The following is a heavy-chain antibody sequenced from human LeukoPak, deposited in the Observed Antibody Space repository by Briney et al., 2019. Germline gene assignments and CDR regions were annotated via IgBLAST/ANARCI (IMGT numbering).Heavy chain of an antibody. CDR1: GGSISSSSYY. V-gene: IGHV4-39*01. CDR2: IYYSGST. Sequence: TSETLSLTCTVSGGSISSSSYYWGWIRQPPGKGLEWIGSIYYSGSTYYNPSLKSRATISVDTSKNQFSLKLSSVTAADTAVYYCARLYGDYVANDYWGQGTLVTVSS. D-gene: IGHD4-17*01. J-gene: IGHJ4*02. CDR3: ARLYGDYVANDY.